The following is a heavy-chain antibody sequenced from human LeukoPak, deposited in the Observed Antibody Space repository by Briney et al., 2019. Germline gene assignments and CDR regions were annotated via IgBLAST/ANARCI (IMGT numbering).Heavy chain of an antibody. Sequence: SETLSLTCTVSGGSISSYYWSWIRQPPRKGLEWIGYIYYSGSTNYNPSLKSRVTISVDTSKNQFSLKLSSVTAADTAVYYCARVLGGPPAGWYFDLWGRGTLVTVSS. V-gene: IGHV4-59*01. D-gene: IGHD3-10*01. CDR2: IYYSGST. CDR3: ARVLGGPPAGWYFDL. CDR1: GGSISSYY. J-gene: IGHJ2*01.